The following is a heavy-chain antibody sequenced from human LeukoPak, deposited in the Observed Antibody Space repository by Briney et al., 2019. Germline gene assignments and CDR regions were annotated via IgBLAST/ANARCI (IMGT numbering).Heavy chain of an antibody. CDR1: GLTFSSSW. D-gene: IGHD5-18*01. V-gene: IGHV3-7*01. CDR2: VNPDGNKK. Sequence: GGSLRLSCAVSGLTFSSSWMDWVRQAPGKGLEWVASVNPDGNKKYSADSVKGRFTISRDNAENSLYLQMNSLRVEDTAFYYCARDLAYSRLDYWGQGMLVTVPS. CDR3: ARDLAYSRLDY. J-gene: IGHJ4*02.